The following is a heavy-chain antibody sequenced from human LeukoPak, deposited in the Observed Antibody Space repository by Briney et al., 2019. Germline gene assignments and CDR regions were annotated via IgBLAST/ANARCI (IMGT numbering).Heavy chain of an antibody. V-gene: IGHV1-46*01. CDR3: ARGRHYYESSDYYYEGDGFDI. J-gene: IGHJ3*02. CDR2: INPSGGST. D-gene: IGHD3-22*01. Sequence: ASVKVSCKASGDTFTSHYMHWVRQAPGQGLEWMGIINPSGGSTSSAQKFQGRVTMTRDMSTSTVYMDLRSLRSDDPAVYYCARGRHYYESSDYYYEGDGFDIWGQGTMVTVSS. CDR1: GDTFTSHY.